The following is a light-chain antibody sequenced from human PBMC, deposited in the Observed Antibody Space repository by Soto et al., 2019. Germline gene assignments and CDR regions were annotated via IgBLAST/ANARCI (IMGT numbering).Light chain of an antibody. V-gene: IGKV1-6*01. CDR1: QDIRKD. CDR2: GTS. J-gene: IGKJ2*01. Sequence: AIQMTQSPSSLSASVGDRVTITCRASQDIRKDLAWYQQKPGKAPQILIYGTSTLQTWVASRFSESGSATDFALTVSSLQPEDSAAYYCLQDYSYPFTFGQGTKLDIK. CDR3: LQDYSYPFT.